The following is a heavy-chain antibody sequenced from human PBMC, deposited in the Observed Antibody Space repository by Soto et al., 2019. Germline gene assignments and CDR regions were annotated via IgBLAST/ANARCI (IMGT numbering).Heavy chain of an antibody. D-gene: IGHD4-17*01. CDR1: GYTFTSFG. Sequence: QVQLVQSGAEVKKPGASVKVSCKASGYTFTSFGITWVRQAPGQGLEWMGWISVYNGKTNYAQKLQGRVTVTRDTSTNTAYMELRSLRSDDTAVYYCAKDDYGKNDGDSLELWGQATMVTVSS. V-gene: IGHV1-18*01. J-gene: IGHJ3*01. CDR3: AKDDYGKNDGDSLEL. CDR2: ISVYNGKT.